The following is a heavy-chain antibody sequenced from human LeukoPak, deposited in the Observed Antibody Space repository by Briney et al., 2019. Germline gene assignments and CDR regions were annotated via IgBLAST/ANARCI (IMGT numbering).Heavy chain of an antibody. Sequence: GASVKVSCKASGGTFSSYAISWVRQAPGQGLEWMGGIIPIFGTANYAQKFQGRVTITADESTSPAYMELSSLRSEDPAVYYCARSGSSSWYWKFDYWGQGTLVTVSS. CDR2: IIPIFGTA. D-gene: IGHD6-13*01. V-gene: IGHV1-69*13. CDR1: GGTFSSYA. CDR3: ARSGSSSWYWKFDY. J-gene: IGHJ4*02.